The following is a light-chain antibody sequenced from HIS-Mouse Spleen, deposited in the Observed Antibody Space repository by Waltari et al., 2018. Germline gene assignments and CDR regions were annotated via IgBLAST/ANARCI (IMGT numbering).Light chain of an antibody. CDR2: EDS. CDR1: ALPKQH. CDR3: YSTDSSGNHRV. V-gene: IGLV3-10*01. J-gene: IGLJ2*01. Sequence: SYELTQPPSVSVSQGQTARITCSGDALPKQHTYWYQQKSGQAPVLVIYEDSKRPSGIPERFSGSSSGTMATLTISGAQVEDEADYYCYSTDSSGNHRVFGGGTKLTVL.